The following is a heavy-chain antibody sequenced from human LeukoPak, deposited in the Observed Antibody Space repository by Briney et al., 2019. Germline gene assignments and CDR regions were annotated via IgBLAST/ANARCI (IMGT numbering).Heavy chain of an antibody. CDR1: GFTFSSYE. Sequence: GGSLRLSCAASGFTFSSYEMNWVRPAPGKGLEWVSYISSSGSTIYYADSVKGRFTISRDNAKNSLYLQMNSLRAEDTAVYFCARGFNMVRGVIPHPYYYYYGMDVWGQGTTVTVSS. CDR3: ARGFNMVRGVIPHPYYYYYGMDV. J-gene: IGHJ6*02. V-gene: IGHV3-48*03. CDR2: ISSSGSTI. D-gene: IGHD3-10*01.